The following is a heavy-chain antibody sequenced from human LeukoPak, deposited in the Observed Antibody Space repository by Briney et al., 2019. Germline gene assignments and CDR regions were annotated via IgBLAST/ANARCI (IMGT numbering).Heavy chain of an antibody. CDR3: ARAASPSAVALYYYYYYGMDV. V-gene: IGHV7-4-1*02. J-gene: IGHJ6*02. CDR2: INTNTGNP. Sequence: ASEKVSCKASGYTFTSYAMNWVRQAPGQGLEWMGWINTNTGNPTYAQGFTGRFVFSLDTSVSTAYLQISSLKAEDTAVYYCARAASPSAVALYYYYYYGMDVWGQGTTVTVSS. CDR1: GYTFTSYA. D-gene: IGHD6-19*01.